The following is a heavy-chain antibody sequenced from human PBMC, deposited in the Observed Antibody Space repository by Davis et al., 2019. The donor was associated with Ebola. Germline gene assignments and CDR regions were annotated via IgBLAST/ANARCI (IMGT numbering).Heavy chain of an antibody. V-gene: IGHV4-38-2*02. Sequence: PSETLSLTCTVSGYSISSGYYWGWIRQSPGKGLEWIGNIYHSGSTYYNPSLKSRVAISVDTSKNQFSLKLSSVAAADTAVYYCAGHASSRGYYFYYMDVWGKGTTVTVSS. CDR3: AGHASSRGYYFYYMDV. D-gene: IGHD2-2*01. CDR2: IYHSGST. J-gene: IGHJ6*03. CDR1: GYSISSGYY.